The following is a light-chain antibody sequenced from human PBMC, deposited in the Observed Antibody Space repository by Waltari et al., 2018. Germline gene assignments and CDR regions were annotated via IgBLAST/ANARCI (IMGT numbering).Light chain of an antibody. J-gene: IGLJ3*02. Sequence: QSALTQPASVSGSPGQSITISCTGTSSDVGGYNYVSWYQQHPGRVPKLMIYDVSNRPSGLSNRCSGTKAGNTAALTSSGLQAEDEADYYCTSYTSSSTLVFGGGTKLTVL. CDR1: SSDVGGYNY. CDR3: TSYTSSSTLV. V-gene: IGLV2-14*01. CDR2: DVS.